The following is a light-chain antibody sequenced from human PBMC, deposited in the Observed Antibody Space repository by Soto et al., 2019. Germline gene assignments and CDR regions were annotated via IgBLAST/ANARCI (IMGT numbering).Light chain of an antibody. CDR1: SSDIGSYNY. CDR3: ISYRGCDTSYV. V-gene: IGLV2-14*01. Sequence: QSALTQPASVSGSPGQSITISCTGTSSDIGSYNYVAWYQQFPGKTPKLIIYEVRNRPSGVSFRFSGSKSGNTASLTISGLQAEDEADYYCISYRGCDTSYVFGTGTKLTVL. CDR2: EVR. J-gene: IGLJ1*01.